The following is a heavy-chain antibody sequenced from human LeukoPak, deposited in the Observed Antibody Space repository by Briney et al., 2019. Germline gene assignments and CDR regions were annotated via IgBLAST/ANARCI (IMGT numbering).Heavy chain of an antibody. CDR3: ARVRETGSFYRAFDY. CDR1: GGTFSSYA. J-gene: IGHJ4*02. CDR2: INVSGGST. Sequence: ASVKVSCKASGGTFSSYAISWVRQAPGLGLEWMGVINVSGGSTTYAQNFQDRITMTRDTSTSTVYMELSSLRSEDLAIYYCARVRETGSFYRAFDYWGQGTLVTVSS. D-gene: IGHD1-26*01. V-gene: IGHV1-46*01.